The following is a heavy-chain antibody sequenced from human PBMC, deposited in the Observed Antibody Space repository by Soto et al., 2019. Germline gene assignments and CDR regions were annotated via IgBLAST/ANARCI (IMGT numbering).Heavy chain of an antibody. Sequence: SQTLSLTCAISGDSVSSNSAAWNWIRQSPSRGLEWLGRTYYRSKWYNDYAVSVKSRITINPDTSKNQFSLQLNSVTPEDTAVYYCARGSFSWGWYKSSSYGMAVWGKGPTVTVSS. D-gene: IGHD6-19*01. CDR2: TYYRSKWYN. CDR3: ARGSFSWGWYKSSSYGMAV. V-gene: IGHV6-1*01. CDR1: GDSVSSNSAA. J-gene: IGHJ6*04.